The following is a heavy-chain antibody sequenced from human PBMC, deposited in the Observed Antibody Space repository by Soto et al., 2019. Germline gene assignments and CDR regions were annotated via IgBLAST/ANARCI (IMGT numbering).Heavy chain of an antibody. CDR3: ARMYSSGSGWFHP. J-gene: IGHJ5*02. Sequence: SETLSLTCFVSGYFIGAGGYYWSWIRHHPGKGLEWIGSFYSSGSIIYNPSLRSRVSISGDVSTNQFSMSLTSVTAADTARYYCARMYSSGSGWFHPWGQGTLVTVSS. CDR2: FYSSGSI. D-gene: IGHD6-19*01. CDR1: GYFIGAGGYY. V-gene: IGHV4-31*02.